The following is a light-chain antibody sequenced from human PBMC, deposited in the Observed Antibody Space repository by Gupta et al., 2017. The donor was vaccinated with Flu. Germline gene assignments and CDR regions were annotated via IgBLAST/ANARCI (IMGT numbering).Light chain of an antibody. Sequence: LAQSPATVSFSSGYSATLSCRASQSLCIYLAWYQQKPGQARRLLIYDTSKRATGLPSRFSGSGSGTDFTLTIDNLEPEDSAIYYCQQRSHCLFTFGQGTRMDIK. CDR3: QQRSHCLFT. CDR2: DTS. J-gene: IGKJ5*01. CDR1: QSLCIY. V-gene: IGKV3-11*01.